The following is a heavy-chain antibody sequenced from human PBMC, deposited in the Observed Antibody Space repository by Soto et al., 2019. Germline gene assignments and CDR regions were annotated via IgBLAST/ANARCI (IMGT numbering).Heavy chain of an antibody. CDR2: VNAGNGNT. D-gene: IGHD2-2*01. V-gene: IGHV1-3*01. CDR3: ARGHLAVVPVASWYYYMDV. CDR1: GYSFSNYA. Sequence: QVQLVQSGAEVEKPGASMKVSCKASGYSFSNYAVHWVRQAPGQRLEWMGWVNAGNGNTRYSQNFQGRVTITRDTSARTAYLGLSSLRSEDTAVYYCARGHLAVVPVASWYYYMDVWGKGTTVTVSS. J-gene: IGHJ6*03.